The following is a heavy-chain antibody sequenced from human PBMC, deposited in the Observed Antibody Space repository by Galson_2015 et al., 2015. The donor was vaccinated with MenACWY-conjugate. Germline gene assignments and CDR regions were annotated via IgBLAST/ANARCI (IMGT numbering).Heavy chain of an antibody. Sequence: SVKVSCKASGYTFSNYAMHWVRQAPGQRLEWMGWINADNGNTKYSQKFQGRVTITRDTSASTAYMELTSLRSEDTAVYYCARSQYDFLTALVASWFDPWGQGTLVTVSS. CDR1: GYTFSNYA. V-gene: IGHV1-3*01. J-gene: IGHJ5*02. CDR2: INADNGNT. D-gene: IGHD3-9*01. CDR3: ARSQYDFLTALVASWFDP.